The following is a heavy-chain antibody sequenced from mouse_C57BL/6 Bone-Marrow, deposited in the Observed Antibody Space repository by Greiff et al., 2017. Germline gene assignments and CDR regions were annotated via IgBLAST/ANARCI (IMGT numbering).Heavy chain of an antibody. V-gene: IGHV1-19*01. D-gene: IGHD1-1*02. J-gene: IGHJ2*01. CDR3: ARHGVDEEYYCDY. Sequence: VQLQQSGPVLVKPGASVKMSCKASGYTFTDYYMNWVKQSHGKSLEWIGVINPYNGGTSYKQKFKGKATLTVDKFSSTAYMELNSLTSEDSSVYYCARHGVDEEYYCDYEGWGTALTVTS. CDR2: INPYNGGT. CDR1: GYTFTDYY.